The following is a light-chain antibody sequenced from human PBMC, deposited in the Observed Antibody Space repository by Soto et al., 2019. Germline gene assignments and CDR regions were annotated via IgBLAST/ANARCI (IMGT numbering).Light chain of an antibody. CDR1: QNITTY. CDR3: QQTYSSLT. Sequence: DIQMTQSASSLSASVGDRVTIAFRASQNITTYLNWYQQKAGVAPNLLIFAASSLQSGVPSRFSGSGSGAEFTLTISSLQPEDFATYYCQQTYSSLTFGQGTRLEIK. J-gene: IGKJ5*01. CDR2: AAS. V-gene: IGKV1-39*01.